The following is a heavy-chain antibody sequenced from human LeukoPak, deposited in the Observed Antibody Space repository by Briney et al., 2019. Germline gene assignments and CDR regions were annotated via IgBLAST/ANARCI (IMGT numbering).Heavy chain of an antibody. J-gene: IGHJ4*02. CDR3: AKLAVAGSDC. D-gene: IGHD6-13*01. CDR1: GFTFSSYA. CDR2: ISGNGDST. Sequence: GGSLRLSCAASGFTFSSYAMTWVRQAPGKGLEWVSGISGNGDSTFYADSVKGRFTISRDNSKNTLYLQMNSLRAEDTAVYYCAKLAVAGSDCWGQGTLVTVSS. V-gene: IGHV3-23*01.